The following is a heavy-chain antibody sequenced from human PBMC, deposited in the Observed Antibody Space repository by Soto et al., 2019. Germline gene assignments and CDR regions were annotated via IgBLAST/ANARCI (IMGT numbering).Heavy chain of an antibody. D-gene: IGHD5-18*01. CDR2: IKGDGSST. J-gene: IGHJ2*01. V-gene: IGHV3-74*01. CDR3: ARRGYGVWYFDL. CDR1: GFTFSSYW. Sequence: EVQLVESGGGLVQPGGSLRLSCAASGFTFSSYWMHWIRQGPGKGLVWVSRIKGDGSSTSYADSVKGRFTISRDNAKNTVDLQMNRLRAEYTAVYYCARRGYGVWYFDLWGRGTLVTVSS.